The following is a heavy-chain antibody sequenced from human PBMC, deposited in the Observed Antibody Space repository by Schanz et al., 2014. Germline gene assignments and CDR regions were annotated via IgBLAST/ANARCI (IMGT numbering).Heavy chain of an antibody. V-gene: IGHV3-23*04. J-gene: IGHJ4*02. Sequence: VQLVESGGGVVQPGRSLRLSCAASGFTFSSYAMSWVRQAPGKGLEWVSAISGSGGSTYYADSVKGRFTISRDNFKGALYLQMNSLRVEDTAVYYCAKTLFPGGTQTFGNWGRGTLVTVSS. CDR2: ISGSGGST. CDR3: AKTLFPGGTQTFGN. D-gene: IGHD2-8*02. CDR1: GFTFSSYA.